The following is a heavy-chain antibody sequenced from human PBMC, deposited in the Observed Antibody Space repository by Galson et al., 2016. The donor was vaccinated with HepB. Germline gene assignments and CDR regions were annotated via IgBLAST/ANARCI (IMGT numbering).Heavy chain of an antibody. D-gene: IGHD3-3*01. V-gene: IGHV4-31*03. CDR2: IYYSGNS. CDR3: ARGPISGVFSSTYFYGLDI. CDR1: GGSIYSGSYY. J-gene: IGHJ6*02. Sequence: TLSLTCSVSGGSIYSGSYYWSWIRQRPGKGLEWIGYIYYSGNSYYNPSLKSRLTISLDTPQNQISLRLNFVTAADTAVYFCARGPISGVFSSTYFYGLDIWGQGTTVTVSS.